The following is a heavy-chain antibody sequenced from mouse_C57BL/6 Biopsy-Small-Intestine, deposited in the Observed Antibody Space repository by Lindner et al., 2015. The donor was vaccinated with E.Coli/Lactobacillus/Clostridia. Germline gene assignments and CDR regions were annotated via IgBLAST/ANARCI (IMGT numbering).Heavy chain of an antibody. Sequence: VQLQESGGGLVRPGGSLKLSCAASGFTFSDYGMHWVRQAPEKGLEWVAYISSGSSTIYYADTVKGRFTISRDNAKNTLFLQMTSLRSEDTAMYYCAGNYYGSGFDYWGQGTTLTVSS. CDR1: GFTFSDYG. V-gene: IGHV5-17*01. CDR3: AGNYYGSGFDY. D-gene: IGHD1-1*01. J-gene: IGHJ2*01. CDR2: ISSGSSTI.